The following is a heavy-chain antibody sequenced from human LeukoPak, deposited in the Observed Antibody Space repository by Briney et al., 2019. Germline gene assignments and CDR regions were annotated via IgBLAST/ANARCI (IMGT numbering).Heavy chain of an antibody. CDR3: AKDKEGYYDFWSGYFDY. D-gene: IGHD3-3*01. CDR2: ISGSGGST. V-gene: IGHV3-23*01. J-gene: IGHJ4*02. Sequence: PGGSLRLSCVVSGFTFSSYAMSWVRQAPGKGLEWVSAISGSGGSTYYADSVKGRFTISRDNSKNTLYLQMNSLRAEDTAVYYCAKDKEGYYDFWSGYFDYWGQGTLVTVSS. CDR1: GFTFSSYA.